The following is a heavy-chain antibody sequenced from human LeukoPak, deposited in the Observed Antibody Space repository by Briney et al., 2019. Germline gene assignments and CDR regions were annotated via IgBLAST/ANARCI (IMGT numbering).Heavy chain of an antibody. D-gene: IGHD5-12*01. CDR1: GYTFSSYD. Sequence: GASVTVSCKASGYTFSSYDINWVRQATGQGLEWMGWMNPNSGNTCYAQKFQGRVTMTRNTTISTAYMEVSSLRSEDTAVYYCARAWQWLRSYYFDYWGQGTLVTVSS. J-gene: IGHJ4*02. CDR3: ARAWQWLRSYYFDY. CDR2: MNPNSGNT. V-gene: IGHV1-8*01.